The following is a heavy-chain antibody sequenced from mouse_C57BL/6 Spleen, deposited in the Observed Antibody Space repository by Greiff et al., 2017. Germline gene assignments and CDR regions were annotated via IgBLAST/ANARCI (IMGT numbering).Heavy chain of an antibody. V-gene: IGHV1-18*01. CDR2: INPNNGGT. CDR3: ARRYFDV. CDR1: GYSFTDYN. J-gene: IGHJ1*03. Sequence: VQLQQSGPELVQPGASVKIPCKASGYSFTDYNMDWVKQSHGKSLEWIGDINPNNGGTIYNQKFKGKATLTVDKSSSTASMELRSLTSEDTAVYYCARRYFDVWGTGTTVTVSS.